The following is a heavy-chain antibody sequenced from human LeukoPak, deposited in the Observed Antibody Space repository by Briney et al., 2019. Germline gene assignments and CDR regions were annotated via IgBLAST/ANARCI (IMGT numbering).Heavy chain of an antibody. CDR1: GFTFSTYA. V-gene: IGHV3-23*01. Sequence: HPGGSLRLSCAASGFTFSTYAMSWVRQAPGKGLEWVSGISGSADSTNYADSVKGRFTISRDNSKNTLYLQMNSMRAEDTAVYYCAKDRSDSSTWYAGSHWGQGTLVTVSS. J-gene: IGHJ4*02. CDR2: ISGSADST. D-gene: IGHD6-13*01. CDR3: AKDRSDSSTWYAGSH.